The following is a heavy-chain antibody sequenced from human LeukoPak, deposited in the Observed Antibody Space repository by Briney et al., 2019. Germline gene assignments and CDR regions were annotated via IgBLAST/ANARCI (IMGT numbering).Heavy chain of an antibody. CDR3: ARSTTKAFDI. J-gene: IGHJ3*02. CDR2: ISAYNGNT. D-gene: IGHD4-17*01. CDR1: GYTFSSHG. V-gene: IGHV1-18*01. Sequence: AASVKVSCKASGYTFSSHGISWVRQAPGQGLEWMAWISAYNGNTNYAQKLQGRVTMTTDTSTSTAYMELRSLRSDDTAVYYCARSTTKAFDIWGQGTMVTVSS.